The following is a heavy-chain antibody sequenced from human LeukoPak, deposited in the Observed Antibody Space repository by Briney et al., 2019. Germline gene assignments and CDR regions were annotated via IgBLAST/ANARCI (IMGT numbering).Heavy chain of an antibody. CDR1: GFTFDDNA. CDR2: ITWDGGTT. CDR3: AKDVNGVLVPGTLGYFDH. Sequence: GSLRLSCAASGFTFDDNAMHWVRQAPGKGPEWVSLITWDGGTTYYADSVKGRFTISRDNSENSLYLEMNSVKAEDTALYYCAKDVNGVLVPGTLGYFDHWGQGTLVTVSS. J-gene: IGHJ4*02. V-gene: IGHV3-43D*04. D-gene: IGHD2-8*01.